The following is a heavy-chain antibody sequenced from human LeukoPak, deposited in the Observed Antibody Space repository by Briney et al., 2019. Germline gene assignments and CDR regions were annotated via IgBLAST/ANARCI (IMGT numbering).Heavy chain of an antibody. CDR1: GFTFSDYN. CDR3: ARSIGLTGGGVDV. J-gene: IGHJ6*02. Sequence: PGGSLRLSCAASGFTFSDYNMNWVRQAPGKGLEWVSYITNGGSTIHHADSVKGRFTISRDNAKKTLYLQTNSLRAEDTAVYYCARSIGLTGGGVDVWGQGTTVTVSS. D-gene: IGHD3-9*01. V-gene: IGHV3-11*01. CDR2: ITNGGSTI.